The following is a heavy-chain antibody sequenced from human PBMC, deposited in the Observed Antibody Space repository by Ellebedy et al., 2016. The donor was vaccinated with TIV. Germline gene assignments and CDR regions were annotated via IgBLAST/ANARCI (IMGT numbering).Heavy chain of an antibody. CDR1: GGSISSGDYY. Sequence: MPSETLSLTCTVSGGSISSGDYYWSWIRQPPGKGLEWIGYIYYSGSTYYNPSLKSRVTISVDTSKIQFSLKLSSVTAADTAVYYCARCNWVTPTGRNYWYFDLWGRGTLVTVSS. V-gene: IGHV4-30-4*01. J-gene: IGHJ2*01. CDR2: IYYSGST. CDR3: ARCNWVTPTGRNYWYFDL. D-gene: IGHD2-21*02.